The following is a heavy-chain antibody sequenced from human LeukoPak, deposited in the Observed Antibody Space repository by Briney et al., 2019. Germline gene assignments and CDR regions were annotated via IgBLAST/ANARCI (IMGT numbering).Heavy chain of an antibody. V-gene: IGHV3-30*02. J-gene: IGHJ3*02. CDR3: EVTSYYYDSSGFGHPPTHAFDI. Sequence: GGSLRLSCAASGFTFSSYGMHWVRQAPGKGLEWVAFIRYDGSNKYYADSVKGRFTISRDNSKNTLYLQMNSLRAEDTAVYYCEVTSYYYDSSGFGHPPTHAFDIWGQGTMVTVSS. CDR1: GFTFSSYG. CDR2: IRYDGSNK. D-gene: IGHD3-22*01.